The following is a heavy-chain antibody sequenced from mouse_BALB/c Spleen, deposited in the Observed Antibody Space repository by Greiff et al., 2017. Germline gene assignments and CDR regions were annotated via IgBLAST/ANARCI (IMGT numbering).Heavy chain of an antibody. J-gene: IGHJ2*01. CDR2: ISYSGST. CDR3: ARGNYGSSYDY. CDR1: GYSITSDYA. Sequence: DVKLQESGPGLVKPSQSLSLTCTVTGYSITSDYAWNWIRQFPGNKLEWMGYISYSGSTSYNPSLKSRISITRDTSKNQFFLQLNSVTTEDTATYYCARGNYGSSYDYWGQGTTLTVSS. D-gene: IGHD1-1*01. V-gene: IGHV3-2*02.